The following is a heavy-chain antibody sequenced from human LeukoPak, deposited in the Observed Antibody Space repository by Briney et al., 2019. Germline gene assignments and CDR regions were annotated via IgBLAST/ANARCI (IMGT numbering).Heavy chain of an antibody. J-gene: IGHJ4*02. CDR1: GFTFSSYG. CDR2: ISYDGSNK. CDR3: AKDTGTFGGVIAPDY. D-gene: IGHD3-16*02. V-gene: IGHV3-30*18. Sequence: GGSLRLSCAASGFTFSSYGMHWVRQAPGKGLEWVAVISYDGSNKYYADSVKGRFTISRDNSKNTLYLQMNSLRAEDTAVYYCAKDTGTFGGVIAPDYWGQGTLVTVSS.